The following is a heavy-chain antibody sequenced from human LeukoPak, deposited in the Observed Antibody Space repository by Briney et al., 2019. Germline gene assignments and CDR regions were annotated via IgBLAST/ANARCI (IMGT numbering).Heavy chain of an antibody. CDR1: GGSFSGYY. D-gene: IGHD5-18*01. V-gene: IGHV4-34*01. Sequence: PSETLSLTYAVYGGSFSGYYWSWIRQPPGKGLEWIGEINHSGSTNYNPSLKSRVTISVDTSKNQFSLKLSSVTAADTAVYYCASIYTAMVNYWGQGTLVTVSS. CDR3: ASIYTAMVNY. CDR2: INHSGST. J-gene: IGHJ4*02.